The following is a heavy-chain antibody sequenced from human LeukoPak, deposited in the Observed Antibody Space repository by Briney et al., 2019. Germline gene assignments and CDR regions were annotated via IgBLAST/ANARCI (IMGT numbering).Heavy chain of an antibody. J-gene: IGHJ4*02. CDR2: IYYSETT. V-gene: IGHV4-39*01. CDR1: GDSVSRSTYY. CDR3: ARPGDSNGYSTLDY. D-gene: IGHD3-22*01. Sequence: SETLSLTCTVSGDSVSRSTYYWGWIRQPPGKGLEWIGTIYYSETTYYNPSLKSRVTISVDSSKNQFSLKVTSVTATDTAVYYCARPGDSNGYSTLDYWGQGILVTVSS.